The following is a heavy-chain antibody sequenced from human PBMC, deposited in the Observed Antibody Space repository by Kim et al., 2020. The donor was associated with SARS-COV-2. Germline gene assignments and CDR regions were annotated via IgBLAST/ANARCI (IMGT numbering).Heavy chain of an antibody. V-gene: IGHV3-21*01. D-gene: IGHD6-13*01. Sequence: GGSLRLSCAASGFTFSSYSMNWVRQAPGKGLEWVSSISSSSSYIYYADSVKGRFTISRDNAKNSLYLQMNSLRAEDTAVYYCARDRASGYSSSWGYYYGMDVWGQGTTVTVSS. CDR3: ARDRASGYSSSWGYYYGMDV. J-gene: IGHJ6*02. CDR1: GFTFSSYS. CDR2: ISSSSSYI.